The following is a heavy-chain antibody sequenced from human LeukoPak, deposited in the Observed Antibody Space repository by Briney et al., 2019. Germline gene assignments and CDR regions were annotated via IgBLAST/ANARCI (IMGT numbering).Heavy chain of an antibody. D-gene: IGHD3-9*01. V-gene: IGHV3-23*01. CDR2: ISSSGANA. J-gene: IGHJ4*02. CDR1: GFTFRDAA. Sequence: GGSLRLSCAASGFTFRDAAMTWVRQAPGKGLEWVSLISSSGANAYYADSVKGRFTISRDNAKNSLYLQMNSLRDEDTAVYYCARGALRYSDYWGQGTLVTVSS. CDR3: ARGALRYSDY.